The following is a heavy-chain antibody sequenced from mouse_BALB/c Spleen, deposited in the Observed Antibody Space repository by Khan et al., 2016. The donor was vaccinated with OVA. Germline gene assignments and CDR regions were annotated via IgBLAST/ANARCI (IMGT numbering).Heavy chain of an antibody. CDR3: AREYFGNSWYFDV. D-gene: IGHD1-1*01. J-gene: IGHJ1*01. CDR2: IRYDGNN. CDR1: GYSITSGYY. Sequence: EVQLQESGPGLVKPSQSLSLTCSVTGYSITSGYYWNWIRQFPGNKLEWMGYIRYDGNNNYNPSLKNRISISRDTSKNQFFLRLNSVTTEDTATCVSAREYFGNSWYFDVWGAGTTVTVSS. V-gene: IGHV3-6*02.